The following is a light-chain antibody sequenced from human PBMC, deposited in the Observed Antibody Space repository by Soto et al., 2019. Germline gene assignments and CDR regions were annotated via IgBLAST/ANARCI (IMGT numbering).Light chain of an antibody. CDR1: QSVLAPSTNQNY. V-gene: IGKV4-1*01. CDR2: WAS. CDR3: QQHYTTPRT. J-gene: IGKJ1*01. Sequence: DIVMTQSPDSLDVSLGDRATITCKASQSVLAPSTNQNYLSCYQQKPGQSPRLLLYWASTRESGVPERFSGSVSGTDFALTISSLQTEDVAVYYCQQHYTTPRTFGQGTKVEIK.